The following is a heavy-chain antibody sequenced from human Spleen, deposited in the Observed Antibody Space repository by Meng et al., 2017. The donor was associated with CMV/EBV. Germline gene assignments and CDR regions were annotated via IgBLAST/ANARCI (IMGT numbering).Heavy chain of an antibody. Sequence: GESLKISCAASEFTFSSYAMHWVRQAPGKGLEWVAVISYDGSNKYYADSVKGRFTISRDNSKNTLYLQMNGLRAEDTAVYYCARSWDGMDVWGQGTTVTVSS. J-gene: IGHJ6*02. V-gene: IGHV3-30-3*01. CDR2: ISYDGSNK. D-gene: IGHD1-26*01. CDR3: ARSWDGMDV. CDR1: EFTFSSYA.